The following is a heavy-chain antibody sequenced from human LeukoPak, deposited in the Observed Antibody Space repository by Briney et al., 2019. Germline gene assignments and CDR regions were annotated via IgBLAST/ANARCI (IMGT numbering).Heavy chain of an antibody. CDR1: GYSISSGYY. CDR3: ARPSYYGSGSYYTGTRRNWFDP. D-gene: IGHD3-10*01. CDR2: IYHSGNT. V-gene: IGHV4-38-2*02. Sequence: SETLSLTCTVSGYSISSGYYWGWIRQPPGKGLEWIGSIYHSGNTYYNPSLKSRVTISVDTSKNQFSLKLSSVTAADTAVYYCARPSYYGSGSYYTGTRRNWFDPWGQGTLVTVSS. J-gene: IGHJ5*02.